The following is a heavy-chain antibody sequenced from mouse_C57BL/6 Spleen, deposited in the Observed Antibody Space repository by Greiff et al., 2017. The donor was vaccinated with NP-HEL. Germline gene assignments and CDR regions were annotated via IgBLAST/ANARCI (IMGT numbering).Heavy chain of an antibody. Sequence: QVQLQQSGAELVRPGTSVKMSCKASGYTFTNYWIGWAKQRPGHGLEWIGDIYPGGGYTNYNEKFKGKATLTADKSSSTAYMQFSSLTSEDSAIYYCASGGFYAMDYWGQGTSVTVSS. J-gene: IGHJ4*01. V-gene: IGHV1-63*01. CDR2: IYPGGGYT. CDR3: ASGGFYAMDY. CDR1: GYTFTNYW.